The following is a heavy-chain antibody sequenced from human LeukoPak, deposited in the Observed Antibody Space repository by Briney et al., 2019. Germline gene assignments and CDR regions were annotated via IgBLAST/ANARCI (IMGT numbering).Heavy chain of an antibody. CDR2: VFWNGVDK. Sequence: GESLRLSCAASAFTFSNYAMHWVRQTPGKGLEWVAGVFWNGVDKGYADSVKGRFTIFRDNAKNSMYLQMNSLRIEDTALYYCSKDISAGGLDVWGPGTPVTVSS. CDR3: SKDISAGGLDV. J-gene: IGHJ6*02. D-gene: IGHD3-16*02. V-gene: IGHV3-9*01. CDR1: AFTFSNYA.